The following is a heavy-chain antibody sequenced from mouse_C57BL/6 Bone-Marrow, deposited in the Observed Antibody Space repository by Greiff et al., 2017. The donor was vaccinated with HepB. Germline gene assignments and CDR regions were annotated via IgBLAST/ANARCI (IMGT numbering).Heavy chain of an antibody. CDR1: GYAFSSSW. V-gene: IGHV1-82*01. Sequence: QVQLQQSGPELVKPGASVKISCKASGYAFSSSWMNWVKQRPGKGLEWIGRIYPGDGDTNYNGKFKGKATLTADKSSSTAYMQLSSLTSEDSAVYFCARSLSYYYGSSSAYWGQGTLVTVSA. CDR3: ARSLSYYYGSSSAY. D-gene: IGHD1-1*01. CDR2: IYPGDGDT. J-gene: IGHJ3*01.